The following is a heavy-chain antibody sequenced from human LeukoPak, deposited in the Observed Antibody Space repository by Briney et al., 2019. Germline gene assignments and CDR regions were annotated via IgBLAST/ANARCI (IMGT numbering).Heavy chain of an antibody. Sequence: PSETLSLTCAVYGGSFSGYYWSWIRQPPGKGLEWIGEINHSGSTNYNPSLKSRVTISVDTSKNQFSLKLSSVTAADTAVYYCARCTMVRGVPKYYYYGMDAWGKGTTVTVSS. CDR3: ARCTMVRGVPKYYYYGMDA. CDR1: GGSFSGYY. D-gene: IGHD3-10*01. V-gene: IGHV4-34*01. CDR2: INHSGST. J-gene: IGHJ6*04.